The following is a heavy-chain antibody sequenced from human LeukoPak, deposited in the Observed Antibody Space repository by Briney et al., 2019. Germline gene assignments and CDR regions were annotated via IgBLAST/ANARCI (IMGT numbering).Heavy chain of an antibody. CDR3: TRTIGYRPVAGLKQKWFDP. CDR1: GYTFTDYY. V-gene: IGHV1-46*01. Sequence: ASVKVSCKASGYTFTDYYVHWVRQAPGLGLEWMGIINPLRGITIYAQKFQGRVTMTSDTSTNTVYMELSSLISEDTAVYYCTRTIGYRPVAGLKQKWFDPWGQGTLVTVSS. D-gene: IGHD6-19*01. CDR2: INPLRGIT. J-gene: IGHJ5*02.